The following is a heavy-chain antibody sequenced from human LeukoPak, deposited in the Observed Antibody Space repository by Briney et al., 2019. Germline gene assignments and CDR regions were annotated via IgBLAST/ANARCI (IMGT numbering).Heavy chain of an antibody. CDR1: GYTFTSYY. D-gene: IGHD3-22*01. J-gene: IGHJ3*02. CDR3: ARDLLRAYYDSSGYPRGAFDI. CDR2: INPSGGST. Sequence: ASVKVSCKASGYTFTSYYMHWVRQAPGQGLEWMGIINPSGGSTSYAQKFQGRVTMTRDMSTSTVYMELSSLRSEDTAVYYCARDLLRAYYDSSGYPRGAFDIWGQGTMVTVSS. V-gene: IGHV1-46*01.